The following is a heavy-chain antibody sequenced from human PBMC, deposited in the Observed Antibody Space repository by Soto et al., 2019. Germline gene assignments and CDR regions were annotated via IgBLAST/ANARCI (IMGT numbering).Heavy chain of an antibody. CDR2: IYYSGST. J-gene: IGHJ4*02. CDR1: GGSISSSSYY. CDR3: ARPPYSSGWYSFCY. D-gene: IGHD6-19*01. V-gene: IGHV4-39*01. Sequence: ETLSLTCTVSGGSISSSSYYWGWIRQPPGKGLEWIGSIYYSGSTYYNPSLKSRVTRSVDTSKNQFSLKLSSVTAADTAVYYCARPPYSSGWYSFCYWGQGTLVTVSS.